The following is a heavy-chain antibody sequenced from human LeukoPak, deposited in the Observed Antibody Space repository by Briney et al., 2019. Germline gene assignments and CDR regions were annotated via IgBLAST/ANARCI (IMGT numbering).Heavy chain of an antibody. V-gene: IGHV4-34*01. J-gene: IGHJ4*02. D-gene: IGHD3-22*01. CDR3: ARGQYYYDSSGFDY. Sequence: PGGSLRLSCAASGFTFRSYWMSWVRQPPGKGLEWIGEINHSGSTNYNPSLKSRVTISVDTSKNQFSLKLSSVTAADTAVYYCARGQYYYDSSGFDYWGQGTLVTVSS. CDR2: INHSGST. CDR1: GFTFRSYW.